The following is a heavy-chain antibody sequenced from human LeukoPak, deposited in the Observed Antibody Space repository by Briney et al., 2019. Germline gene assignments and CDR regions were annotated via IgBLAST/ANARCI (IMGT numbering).Heavy chain of an antibody. CDR3: ARRRGGSDYEAFDI. CDR1: GGSMSSYY. J-gene: IGHJ3*02. D-gene: IGHD5-12*01. Sequence: PSETLSLTCTVSGGSMSSYYWTWIRQPPGKGLEWIGYIYYTGNTNYNPSLKSRVTISLDTSKNQFSLKLSSVAAADTAVYHCARRRGGSDYEAFDIWGQGTMVTVSS. V-gene: IGHV4-59*01. CDR2: IYYTGNT.